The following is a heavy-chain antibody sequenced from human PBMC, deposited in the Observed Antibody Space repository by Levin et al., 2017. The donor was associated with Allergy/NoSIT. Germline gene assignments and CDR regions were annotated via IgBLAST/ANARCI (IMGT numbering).Heavy chain of an antibody. CDR3: SRDDASKEVDGTLATS. CDR2: IWYDGSNE. J-gene: IGHJ5*02. V-gene: IGHV3-33*01. Sequence: PGGSLRLSCVASGFTFSGYGMHWVRQAPGKGPEWVAIIWYDGSNEFYADSVKGRFTISRDDSKNTLYLQMNNLRGEDTAVSYCSRDDASKEVDGTLATSWGTGTLVSVSS. D-gene: IGHD6-19*01. CDR1: GFTFSGYG.